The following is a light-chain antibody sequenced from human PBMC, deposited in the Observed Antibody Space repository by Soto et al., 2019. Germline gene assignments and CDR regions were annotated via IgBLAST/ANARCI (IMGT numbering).Light chain of an antibody. CDR2: DAT. V-gene: IGLV2-14*03. CDR1: SSDFGGYTY. CDR3: SSYTSTSTYV. J-gene: IGLJ1*01. Sequence: QSALTQPASVSGSPGQSITISCTGTSSDFGGYTYVSWYQQRPGKAPKLMIFDATSRPSGVSNRFSGSKSDNTASLTIAGLQAEDEADYYCSSYTSTSTYVFGTGTKVTVL.